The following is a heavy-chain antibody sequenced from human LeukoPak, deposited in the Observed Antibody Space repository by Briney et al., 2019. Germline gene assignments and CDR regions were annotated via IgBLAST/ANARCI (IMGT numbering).Heavy chain of an antibody. J-gene: IGHJ6*02. CDR2: IYYSGST. V-gene: IGHV4-59*01. Sequence: PSETLSLTCAVYGGSFSGYYWSWIRQPPGKGLEWIGYIYYSGSTNYNPSLKSRVTISVDTSKNQFSLKLSSVTAADTAVYYCAREGYDFWSGYSHYYGMDVWGQGTTVTVSS. CDR1: GGSFSGYY. CDR3: AREGYDFWSGYSHYYGMDV. D-gene: IGHD3-3*01.